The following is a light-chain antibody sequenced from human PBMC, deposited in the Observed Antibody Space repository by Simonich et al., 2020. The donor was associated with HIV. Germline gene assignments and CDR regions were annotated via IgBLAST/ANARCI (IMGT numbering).Light chain of an antibody. CDR1: QSVSSN. Sequence: EIVMTQSPATLSVSPGERATLSCRARQSVSSNLAWYQQKPGQAPRLLIYGASTRATGSPGRFSGSGSGTEFTLTISSLQAEDVAVYYCQQYYSTPWTFGQGTKVEIK. CDR2: GAS. J-gene: IGKJ1*01. CDR3: QQYYSTPWT. V-gene: IGKV3D-15*01.